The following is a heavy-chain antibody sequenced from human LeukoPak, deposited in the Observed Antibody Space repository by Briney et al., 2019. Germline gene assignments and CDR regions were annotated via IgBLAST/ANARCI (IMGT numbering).Heavy chain of an antibody. CDR1: GFTFSRYN. V-gene: IGHV3-21*01. CDR2: ISRTGNYI. Sequence: GGSLRLSCAASGFTFSRYNMNWVRQAPGKGLEWVSSISRTGNYIYYADSVKGRFTISRDNAQNSLFLQMNSLRVEDTAVYYCARVLETDCSGGSRYPGLDYWGQGTLVTVSS. CDR3: ARVLETDCSGGSRYPGLDY. J-gene: IGHJ4*02. D-gene: IGHD2-15*01.